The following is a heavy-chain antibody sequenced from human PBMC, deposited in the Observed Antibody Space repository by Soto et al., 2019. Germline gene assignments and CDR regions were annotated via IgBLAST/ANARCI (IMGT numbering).Heavy chain of an antibody. Sequence: QVQLVASGGGVVQPGRSLRLSCAASGFSFSISPMHWVRQAPGKGPEWVALISYDGTNKFYADSVKGRFTISRANSKSTLYLQVDSLRHEDAAVYYCARDPKTSGGQHWAFNYFDSWGQGTLVTVSS. D-gene: IGHD7-27*01. V-gene: IGHV3-30-3*01. J-gene: IGHJ4*02. CDR2: ISYDGTNK. CDR3: ARDPKTSGGQHWAFNYFDS. CDR1: GFSFSISP.